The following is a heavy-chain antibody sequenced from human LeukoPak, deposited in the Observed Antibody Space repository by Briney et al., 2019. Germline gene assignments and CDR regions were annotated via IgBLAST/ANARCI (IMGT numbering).Heavy chain of an antibody. Sequence: SETLSLTCAVSGGSISNYYWSWIRQPPGQALEWIGYIYYSGSTNYNPSLKSRVTISVDTSKNQFSLKLSSVTAADTAVYYCARDGYDSVYFDYWGQGTLVTVSS. CDR3: ARDGYDSVYFDY. CDR2: IYYSGST. D-gene: IGHD5-12*01. V-gene: IGHV4-59*12. CDR1: GGSISNYY. J-gene: IGHJ4*02.